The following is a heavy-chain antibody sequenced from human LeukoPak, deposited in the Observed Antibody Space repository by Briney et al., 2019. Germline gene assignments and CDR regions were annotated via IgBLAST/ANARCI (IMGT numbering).Heavy chain of an antibody. J-gene: IGHJ4*02. CDR1: GFTFSSYA. D-gene: IGHD3-10*01. CDR3: ARAPKITMVRGVIFNYFDY. Sequence: RGSLRLSCAASGFTFSSYAMHWVRQAPGKGLEWVAVISYVGSNKYYADSVKGRFTISRDNSKNTLYLQMNSLRAEDTAVYYCARAPKITMVRGVIFNYFDYWGQGTLVTVSS. V-gene: IGHV3-30*04. CDR2: ISYVGSNK.